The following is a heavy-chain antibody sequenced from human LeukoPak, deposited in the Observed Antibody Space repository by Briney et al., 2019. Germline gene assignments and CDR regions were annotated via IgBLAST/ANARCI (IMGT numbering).Heavy chain of an antibody. D-gene: IGHD4-11*01. J-gene: IGHJ4*02. V-gene: IGHV3-30*04. Sequence: PGGSLRLSCAASGFTFSSYAIHWVPQAPDKGLEWVTVIYYDGSNKYYADSVKGRFTISRDNSENTLYLQMNSLRAEDTAVYYCARDIGDFTNFFGGILDYWGQGTLVTVSS. CDR2: IYYDGSNK. CDR3: ARDIGDFTNFFGGILDY. CDR1: GFTFSSYA.